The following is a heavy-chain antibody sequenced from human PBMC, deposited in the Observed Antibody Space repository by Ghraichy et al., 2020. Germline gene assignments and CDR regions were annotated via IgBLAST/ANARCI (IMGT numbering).Heavy chain of an antibody. V-gene: IGHV4-59*02. CDR3: ARDSRRLGATNNPYYYYGMDV. CDR2: VFYIGNT. D-gene: IGHD1-26*01. J-gene: IGHJ6*02. CDR1: GDSVNSYY. Sequence: SENLSLTCSVSGDSVNSYYWSWLRQPPGKGLEWIGYVFYIGNTKYNPSLESRVTISMDMSTNQISLKLRSVSVADTAVYFCARDSRRLGATNNPYYYYGMDVWGQGSTVSVSS.